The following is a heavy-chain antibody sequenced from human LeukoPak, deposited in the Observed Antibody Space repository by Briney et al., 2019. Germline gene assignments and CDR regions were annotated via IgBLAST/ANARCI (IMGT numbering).Heavy chain of an antibody. CDR3: ARGNVEAVAFIFDY. Sequence: SVKVSCKASGGTFSSFGISWVRQAPGQGLEWMGGIIPIFGTANYAQKFQGRVTITADESTSTAYMELSSLRSEDTAVYYCARGNVEAVAFIFDYWGQGTLVTVSS. J-gene: IGHJ4*02. D-gene: IGHD6-19*01. CDR2: IIPIFGTA. V-gene: IGHV1-69*01. CDR1: GGTFSSFG.